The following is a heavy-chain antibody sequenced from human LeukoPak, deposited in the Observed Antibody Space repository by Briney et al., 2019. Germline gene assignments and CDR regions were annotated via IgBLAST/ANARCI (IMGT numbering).Heavy chain of an antibody. Sequence: GSLSLSCAASGFSFSNYAMTWVRPAPGKGLEWVSAISGSGAGTYYADSMKGRFTISRDNSKSTLSLQMTSLRAEDTAVYYCARGAGWYCSSTSCHYFDYWGQGTLVTVSS. D-gene: IGHD2-2*01. CDR3: ARGAGWYCSSTSCHYFDY. V-gene: IGHV3-23*01. CDR2: ISGSGAGT. J-gene: IGHJ4*02. CDR1: GFSFSNYA.